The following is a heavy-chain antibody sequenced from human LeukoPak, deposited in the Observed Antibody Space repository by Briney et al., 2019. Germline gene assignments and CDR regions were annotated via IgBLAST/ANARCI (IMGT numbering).Heavy chain of an antibody. D-gene: IGHD6-13*01. CDR1: GYTFTSYD. CDR3: VRGYIATDGRHFDP. Sequence: ASVKVSCKASGYTFTSYDINWVRQATGQGLEWMGWMNPNSGNTGYAQKFQGRVTITRDTSISTAYLELSSLRSEDTAVYYCVRGYIATDGRHFDPWGQGTLVTVSS. J-gene: IGHJ5*02. V-gene: IGHV1-8*01. CDR2: MNPNSGNT.